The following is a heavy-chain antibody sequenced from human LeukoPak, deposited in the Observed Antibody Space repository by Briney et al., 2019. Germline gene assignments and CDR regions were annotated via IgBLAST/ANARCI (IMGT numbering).Heavy chain of an antibody. CDR1: GFTFSSYS. V-gene: IGHV3-48*01. Sequence: GGSPRLSCAASGFTFSSYSMNWVRQAPGKGLEGVSYISSSSSTIYYADSVKGRFTISRDNAKNSLYLQMNSLRAEDTAVYYCARDRARLDSGFDPWGQGTLVTVSS. CDR3: ARDRARLDSGFDP. D-gene: IGHD3-10*01. J-gene: IGHJ5*02. CDR2: ISSSSSTI.